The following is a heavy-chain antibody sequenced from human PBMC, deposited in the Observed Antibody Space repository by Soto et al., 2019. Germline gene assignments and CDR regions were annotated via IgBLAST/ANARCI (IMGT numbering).Heavy chain of an antibody. D-gene: IGHD2-2*03. Sequence: QVQLVQSGAEVKKPGASVKVSCKASGYTFTSYAMHWVRQAPGQRLEWMGWINAGNGNTKYSQKFQGRVTITSDTSASTAYMELSSLRSEDTAVYYCARGDWITDYYYYYMDVWGKGSTVTVSS. CDR3: ARGDWITDYYYYYMDV. CDR2: INAGNGNT. CDR1: GYTFTSYA. V-gene: IGHV1-3*01. J-gene: IGHJ6*03.